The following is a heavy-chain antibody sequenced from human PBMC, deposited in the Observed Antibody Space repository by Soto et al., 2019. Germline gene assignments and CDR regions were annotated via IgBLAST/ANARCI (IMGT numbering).Heavy chain of an antibody. Sequence: SESLSLTCTVCGGCMSSYFGSWFRQHTGKGLEWIGYIYYSGSTNYNPSLKSRVTISVDTSKNQFSLKLSSVTAADTAVYYCARSGYDFWSGYYNGYYGMDVWGQGTTVTVSS. CDR3: ARSGYDFWSGYYNGYYGMDV. CDR2: IYYSGST. CDR1: GGCMSSYF. D-gene: IGHD3-3*01. V-gene: IGHV4-59*01. J-gene: IGHJ6*02.